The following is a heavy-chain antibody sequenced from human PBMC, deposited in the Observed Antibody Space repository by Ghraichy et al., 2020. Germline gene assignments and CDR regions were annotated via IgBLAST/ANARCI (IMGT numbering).Heavy chain of an antibody. CDR2: INHSGST. D-gene: IGHD5-18*01. CDR1: GGSFSAYY. J-gene: IGHJ4*02. CDR3: ARAWIQLWLNLYYFDY. Sequence: SQTLSLTCAVYGGSFSAYYWSWIRQLPGKGLEWIGEINHSGSTNYNPTLKSRVTISVDTSKNQFSLKLSSVTAADTAVYYCARAWIQLWLNLYYFDYWGQGTLVTVS. V-gene: IGHV4-34*01.